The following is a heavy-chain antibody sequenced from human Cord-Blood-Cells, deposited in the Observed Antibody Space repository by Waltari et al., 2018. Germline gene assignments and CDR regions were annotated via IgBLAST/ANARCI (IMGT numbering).Heavy chain of an antibody. Sequence: QITLKESGPTLVKPTQPLTLTCTFSGFSPSTSGVGVGWIRQPPGKALEWLALIYWDDDKRYGPSLKSRLTITKDTSKNQVVLTMTNMDPVDTATYYCAHCSSSSWYFDYWGQGTLVTVSS. CDR3: AHCSSSSWYFDY. V-gene: IGHV2-5*05. CDR1: GFSPSTSGVG. J-gene: IGHJ4*02. CDR2: IYWDDDK. D-gene: IGHD6-13*01.